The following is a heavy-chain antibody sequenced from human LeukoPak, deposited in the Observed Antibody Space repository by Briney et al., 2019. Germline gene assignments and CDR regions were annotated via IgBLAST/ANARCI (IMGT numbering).Heavy chain of an antibody. Sequence: PSETLSLTCTVSSGLISGSYWSWVRQPPGKRLEWIGYINYSGTTDYNPSLKSRVTISVDTSKNQFSLKLSSVTAGDTAVYYCARHDEYSRAFDRWGQGTLVTVSS. D-gene: IGHD6-6*01. CDR1: SGLISGSY. V-gene: IGHV4-59*08. CDR3: ARHDEYSRAFDR. J-gene: IGHJ3*01. CDR2: INYSGTT.